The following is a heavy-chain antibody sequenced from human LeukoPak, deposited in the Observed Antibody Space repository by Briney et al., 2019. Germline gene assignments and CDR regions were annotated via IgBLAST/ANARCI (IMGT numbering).Heavy chain of an antibody. CDR2: IHHDGGNQ. CDR1: GFTFSSYA. CDR3: AKDSEIFGMVNVDY. D-gene: IGHD3-3*01. V-gene: IGHV3-30*02. Sequence: GGSLRLSCAASGFTFSSYAMSWVRQAPGKGLAWVAFIHHDGGNQYYADSVKGRFTISRDNSKNTLYLQMNSLRAEDTAVYYCAKDSEIFGMVNVDYWGQGTLVTVSS. J-gene: IGHJ4*02.